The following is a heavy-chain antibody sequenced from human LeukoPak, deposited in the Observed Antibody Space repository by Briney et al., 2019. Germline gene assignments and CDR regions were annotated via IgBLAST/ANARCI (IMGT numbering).Heavy chain of an antibody. CDR3: ARGNYSDYEINTMDV. D-gene: IGHD4-11*01. V-gene: IGHV1-69*06. Sequence: ASVKVSCKASGGTFSSYAISWVRQAPGQGLEWMGGIIPIFGTANYAQKFQGRVTITADKSTSTAYMELSSLRSEDTAVYYCARGNYSDYEINTMDVWGKGTTVTVSS. CDR2: IIPIFGTA. CDR1: GGTFSSYA. J-gene: IGHJ6*03.